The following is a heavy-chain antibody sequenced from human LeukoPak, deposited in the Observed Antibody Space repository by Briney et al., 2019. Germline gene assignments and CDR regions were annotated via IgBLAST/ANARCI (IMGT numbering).Heavy chain of an antibody. D-gene: IGHD5-18*01. CDR2: ISYDGSNK. V-gene: IGHV3-30-3*01. CDR3: ARDRYSLDY. CDR1: GFTFSSYA. J-gene: IGHJ4*02. Sequence: GSLRLSCAASGFTFSSYAMHWVRQAPGKGLEWVAVISYDGSNKYYADSVKGRFTISRDNSKNTLYLQMNSLRAEDTAVYYCARDRYSLDYWGQGTLVTVSS.